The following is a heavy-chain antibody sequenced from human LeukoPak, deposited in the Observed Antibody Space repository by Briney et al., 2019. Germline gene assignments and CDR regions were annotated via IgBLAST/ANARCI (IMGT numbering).Heavy chain of an antibody. CDR2: MNPNSGNT. D-gene: IGHD4-23*01. V-gene: IGHV1-8*01. J-gene: IGHJ4*02. CDR3: ARGRRWARSYSDY. CDR1: GYTFTSYD. Sequence: ASVKVSCKASGYTFTSYDINWVRQATGQGLEWMGWMNPNSGNTGCAQKFQGRVTMTRNTSISTAYMELSSLRSEDTAVYCCARGRRWARSYSDYWGQGTLVTVSS.